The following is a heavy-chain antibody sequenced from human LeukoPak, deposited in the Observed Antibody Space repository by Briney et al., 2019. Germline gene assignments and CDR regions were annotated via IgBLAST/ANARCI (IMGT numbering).Heavy chain of an antibody. V-gene: IGHV3-23*01. Sequence: GGSLRLSCAASGFIFSSYAMNWVRQAPGKGLEWVSGISNSGGSTYYADSVKGRFTISRDNSKNTLYLQMNSLRAEDTAVYYCAKETSSSFDYWGQGTLVTVSS. CDR1: GFIFSSYA. CDR3: AKETSSSFDY. D-gene: IGHD6-6*01. CDR2: ISNSGGST. J-gene: IGHJ4*02.